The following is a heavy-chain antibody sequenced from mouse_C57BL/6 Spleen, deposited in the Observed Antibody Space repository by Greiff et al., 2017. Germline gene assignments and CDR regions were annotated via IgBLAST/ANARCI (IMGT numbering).Heavy chain of an antibody. J-gene: IGHJ3*01. CDR3: ARSTVYYGSSYGFAY. CDR1: GYTFTSYT. D-gene: IGHD1-1*01. V-gene: IGHV1-4*01. CDR2: INPSSGYT. Sequence: LQESGAELARPGASVKMSCKASGYTFTSYTMHWVKQRPGQGLEWIGYINPSSGYTKYNQKFKDKATLTADKSSSTAYMQLSSLTSEDSAVYYCARSTVYYGSSYGFAYWGQGTLVTVSA.